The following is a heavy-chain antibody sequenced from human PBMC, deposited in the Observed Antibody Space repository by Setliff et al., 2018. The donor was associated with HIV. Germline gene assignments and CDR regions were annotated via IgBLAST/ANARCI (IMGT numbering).Heavy chain of an antibody. J-gene: IGHJ4*02. Sequence: SETLSLTCAVYGESFSDYSWNWIRQAPGKRLEWVGEVNHSGRTSYNPSLKSRVTISVATSKNHFSLRLSSVTAADTAIYYCARGRNSGRPDNWGQGTLVTVSS. CDR1: GESFSDYS. CDR3: ARGRNSGRPDN. D-gene: IGHD6-19*01. V-gene: IGHV4-34*01. CDR2: VNHSGRT.